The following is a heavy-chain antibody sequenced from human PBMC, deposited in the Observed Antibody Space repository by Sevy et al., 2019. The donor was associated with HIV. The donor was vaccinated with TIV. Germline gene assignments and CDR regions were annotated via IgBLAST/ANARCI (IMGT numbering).Heavy chain of an antibody. Sequence: GALILSCAASGFTFRTFAMSWVRQAPGKGLQWVSSISATGTSTYYADSVEGRFTISRDNSKKTLYLQMNSLRAEDTALYYCAKYAGDFPHFDYWGQGTLVTVSS. J-gene: IGHJ4*02. CDR2: ISATGTST. V-gene: IGHV3-23*01. CDR3: AKYAGDFPHFDY. D-gene: IGHD7-27*01. CDR1: GFTFRTFA.